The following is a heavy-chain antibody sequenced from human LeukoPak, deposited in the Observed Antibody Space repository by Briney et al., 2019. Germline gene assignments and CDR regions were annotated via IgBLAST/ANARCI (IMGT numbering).Heavy chain of an antibody. CDR3: ARGRSGSGSYQTRKIPYYYYYMDV. V-gene: IGHV4-34*01. CDR1: GGSFSGYY. J-gene: IGHJ6*03. Sequence: KPSETLSLICAVYGGSFSGYYWSWIRQPPGKGLEWIGEINHSGSTNYNPSLKSRVTISVDTSKNQFSLKLSSVTAADTAVYYCARGRSGSGSYQTRKIPYYYYYMDVWGKGTTVTVSS. D-gene: IGHD3-10*01. CDR2: INHSGST.